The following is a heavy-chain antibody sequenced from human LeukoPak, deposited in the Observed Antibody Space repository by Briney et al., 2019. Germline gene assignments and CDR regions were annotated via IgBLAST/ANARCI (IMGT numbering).Heavy chain of an antibody. D-gene: IGHD6-13*01. Sequence: GGSLRLSCAASGFTFSDYYMTWIRQAPGKGPEWVSYISSTGSTIYYADSVKGRFTISRDNAKNSLFLQMNSLRAEDTAVYYCARARFRIAAAEDYWGQGTLVTVSS. V-gene: IGHV3-11*04. CDR2: ISSTGSTI. J-gene: IGHJ4*02. CDR1: GFTFSDYY. CDR3: ARARFRIAAAEDY.